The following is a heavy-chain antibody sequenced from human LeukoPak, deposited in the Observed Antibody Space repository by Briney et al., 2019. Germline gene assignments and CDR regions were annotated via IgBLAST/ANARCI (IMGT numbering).Heavy chain of an antibody. D-gene: IGHD3-10*01. J-gene: IGHJ4*02. CDR3: ARDRGGIDY. CDR1: GYTFTKYF. Sequence: GASVKVSCKASGYTFTKYFIHWVRQAPGQGLEWMGWINPHSGGTNYAQKFQGRVTMTRDTSISTAYMELSRLRSDDTAVYYCARDRGGIDYWGQGTLVTVSS. CDR2: INPHSGGT. V-gene: IGHV1-2*02.